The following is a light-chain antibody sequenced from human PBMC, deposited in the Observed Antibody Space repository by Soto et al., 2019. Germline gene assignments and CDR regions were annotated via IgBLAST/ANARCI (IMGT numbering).Light chain of an antibody. V-gene: IGKV3-20*01. CDR1: QSVSNNY. J-gene: IGKJ5*01. CDR3: PQYGFSPPVT. CDR2: HAS. Sequence: DIVLTQSPDTLSLSPGERATLSCRASQSVSNNYLAWYQQKPGQTPRLVIYHASNRATGIPDRFTGGGSGTEFTLVISRLEPEDFAVYYCPQYGFSPPVTFGQGTRLDIK.